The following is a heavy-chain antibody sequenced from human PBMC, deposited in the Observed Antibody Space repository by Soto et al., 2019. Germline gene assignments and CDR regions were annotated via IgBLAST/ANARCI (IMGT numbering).Heavy chain of an antibody. CDR2: IYSGGST. CDR1: GFTVSSNY. Sequence: GGSLRLSCAASGFTVSSNYMSWVRQAPGKGLEWVSVIYSGGSTYYADSVKGRFTISRDNSKNTLYLQMNSLRAEDTAVYYCARDLEGYGMDVWGQGTTVTVSS. J-gene: IGHJ6*02. CDR3: ARDLEGYGMDV. V-gene: IGHV3-53*01. D-gene: IGHD1-1*01.